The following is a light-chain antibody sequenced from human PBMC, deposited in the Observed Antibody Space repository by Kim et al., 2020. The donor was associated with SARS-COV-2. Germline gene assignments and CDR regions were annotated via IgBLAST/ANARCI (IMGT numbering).Light chain of an antibody. CDR1: QSLSTY. V-gene: IGKV1-39*01. Sequence: SASVGDRVAITCRASQSLSTYVNWYQQKPGKAPKLLIYASSTLQRGVPSRFSASGSGTDFTLTIGSLQPEDFATYDCQQSYSTLGSFGQGTKLEI. CDR2: ASS. J-gene: IGKJ2*04. CDR3: QQSYSTLGS.